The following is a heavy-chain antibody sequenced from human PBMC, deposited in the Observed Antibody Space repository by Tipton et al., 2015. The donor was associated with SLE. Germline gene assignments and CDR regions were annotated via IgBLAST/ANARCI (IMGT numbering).Heavy chain of an antibody. Sequence: TLSLTCTVSGGSVSSGSYYWSWIRQPPGKGLEWIGYIYYSGSTNYNPSLKSRVTISVDTSKNQFSLKLSSVTAADTAVYYCARQTGDTWGFDYWGQGTLVTVSS. CDR2: IYYSGST. CDR1: GGSVSSGSYY. CDR3: ARQTGDTWGFDY. V-gene: IGHV4-61*01. J-gene: IGHJ4*02. D-gene: IGHD7-27*01.